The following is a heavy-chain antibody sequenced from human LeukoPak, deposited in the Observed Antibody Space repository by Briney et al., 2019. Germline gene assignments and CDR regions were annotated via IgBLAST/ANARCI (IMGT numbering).Heavy chain of an antibody. J-gene: IGHJ4*02. V-gene: IGHV3-7*04. D-gene: IGHD3-10*01. CDR1: GFAFSRDW. CDR3: ARVSYYYGSGSYRPTAVYYFDY. Sequence: GGSLRLSCAASGFAFSRDWMSWVRQAPGKGLEWVANIKHGGSETLYVDSVKGRFTISRDDAKNLLFLQMNSLRAEDTAVYYCARVSYYYGSGSYRPTAVYYFDYWGQGTLVTVSS. CDR2: IKHGGSET.